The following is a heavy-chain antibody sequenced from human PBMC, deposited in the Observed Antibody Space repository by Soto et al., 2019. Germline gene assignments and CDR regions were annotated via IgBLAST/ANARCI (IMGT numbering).Heavy chain of an antibody. CDR3: ARVPGVVVSADDAFDI. CDR2: IYHSGSA. CDR1: GGSVSSSNW. J-gene: IGHJ3*02. V-gene: IGHV4-4*02. D-gene: IGHD2-21*02. Sequence: QVQLQESGPGLVKPSGTLSLTCAVSGGSVSSSNWWSWVRQSPGKGLEWMGEIYHSGSAHYNPSLKSRATISLDKSKNPFSLRLTSVTAAETAVYYCARVPGVVVSADDAFDIWGPGTRVIVSS.